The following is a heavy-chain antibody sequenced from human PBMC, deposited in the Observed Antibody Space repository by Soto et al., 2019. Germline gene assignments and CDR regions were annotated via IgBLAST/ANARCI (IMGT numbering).Heavy chain of an antibody. Sequence: PSETLSLTCAVYGGSFSGYYWSWIRQPPGKGLEWIGEINHSGSTNYNPSLKSRVTISVDTSKNQFSLKLSSVTAADTAVYYCARGYYGSRSYCVDYWGQGTLVTVSS. J-gene: IGHJ4*02. CDR2: INHSGST. CDR1: GGSFSGYY. V-gene: IGHV4-34*01. D-gene: IGHD3-10*01. CDR3: ARGYYGSRSYCVDY.